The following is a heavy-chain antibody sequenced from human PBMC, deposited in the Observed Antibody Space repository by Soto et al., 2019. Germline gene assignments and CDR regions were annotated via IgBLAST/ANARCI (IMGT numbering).Heavy chain of an antibody. D-gene: IGHD1-26*01. Sequence: QVRLQESGPGLVKPSGTLSLACVVSGGSISGDYWWTWVRQSPGKGLEWLGEIFHSGSTNSNPSLQTLVTLSVDKSKRAFSLNLTSVTAADTAVYYCARGDSGSYLREGLGYYYVMDIWGQGTTVTVSS. V-gene: IGHV4-4*02. CDR2: IFHSGST. CDR3: ARGDSGSYLREGLGYYYVMDI. CDR1: GGSISGDYW. J-gene: IGHJ6*02.